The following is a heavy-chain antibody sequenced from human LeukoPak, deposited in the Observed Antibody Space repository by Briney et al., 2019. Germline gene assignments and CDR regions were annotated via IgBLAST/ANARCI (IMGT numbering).Heavy chain of an antibody. D-gene: IGHD1-26*01. CDR3: AREVGATSGYFDY. J-gene: IGHJ4*02. Sequence: SETLSLTCTVSGGSISSYYWSWIRQPPGKGLEWIGYIYYSGSTNYNPSLKSRVTISVDTSKNQFSLKLSSVAAADTAVYHCAREVGATSGYFDYWGQGTLVTVSS. V-gene: IGHV4-59*01. CDR2: IYYSGST. CDR1: GGSISSYY.